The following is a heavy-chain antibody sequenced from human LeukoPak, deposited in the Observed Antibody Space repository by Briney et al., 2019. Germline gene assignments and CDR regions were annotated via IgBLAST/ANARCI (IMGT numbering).Heavy chain of an antibody. J-gene: IGHJ4*02. CDR3: ARMQYSSGWYHRYFDY. CDR1: GYTFTSYG. D-gene: IGHD6-19*01. V-gene: IGHV1-18*01. CDR2: ISAYNGNT. Sequence: ASVKVSXKASGYTFTSYGISWVRQAPGQGLEWMRWISAYNGNTNYAQKLQGRVTMTTDTSTSTAYMELRSLRSDDTAVYYCARMQYSSGWYHRYFDYWGQGTLVTVSS.